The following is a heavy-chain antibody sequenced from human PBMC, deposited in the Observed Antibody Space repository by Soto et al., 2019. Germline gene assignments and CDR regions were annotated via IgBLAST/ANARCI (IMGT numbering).Heavy chain of an antibody. J-gene: IGHJ4*02. CDR3: ARATRGTKPFDY. CDR1: GFTFTSSA. CDR2: IVVGSGNT. D-gene: IGHD1-26*01. V-gene: IGHV1-58*01. Sequence: SVKVSCKASGFTFTSSAVQWVRQARGQRLEWIGWIVVGSGNTNYAQKFQERVTITRDMSTSTAYMELSSLRSEDTAVYYCARATRGTKPFDYWGQGTLVTVSS.